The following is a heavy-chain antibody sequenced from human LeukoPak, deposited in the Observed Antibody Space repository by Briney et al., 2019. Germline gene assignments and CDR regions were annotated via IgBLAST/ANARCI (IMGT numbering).Heavy chain of an antibody. Sequence: PGGSLRLSCAASGFNFNNFAMSWVRQAPGKGPEWLSAMTGPADTTYYAESVKGRFTISRDYSKSMVYLQMNSLRVEDTAIYYCARGAEIDHWGQGTLVTVSS. CDR3: ARGAEIDH. CDR2: MTGPADTT. J-gene: IGHJ4*02. V-gene: IGHV3-23*01. CDR1: GFNFNNFA.